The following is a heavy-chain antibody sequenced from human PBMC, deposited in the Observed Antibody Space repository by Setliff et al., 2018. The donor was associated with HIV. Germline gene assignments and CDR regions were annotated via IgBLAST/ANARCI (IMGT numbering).Heavy chain of an antibody. CDR1: GFTFSSYA. CDR2: ITGSGAST. D-gene: IGHD2-15*01. Sequence: PGGSLRLSCAASGFTFSSYAMSWVRQAPGKGLEWVSVITGSGASTYYADSVKGRFTISRDNSKNTLHLQMNSLRAEDTAVYYCAKGSPAPQYFQHWGQGTLVTVSS. V-gene: IGHV3-23*01. J-gene: IGHJ1*01. CDR3: AKGSPAPQYFQH.